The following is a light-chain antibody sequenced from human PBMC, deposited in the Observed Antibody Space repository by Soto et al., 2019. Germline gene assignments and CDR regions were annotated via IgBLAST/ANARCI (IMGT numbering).Light chain of an antibody. V-gene: IGLV2-14*01. J-gene: IGLJ2*01. Sequence: QSVLTQPASVSGSPGQSITISCTGTSSDIGGYNYVSWYQQHPGKAPKVMIYEVSNRPSGVSTRFSGSKSGNTASLTISGLHAEDEADYYCSSYTTSSTLVFGGGTKVTVL. CDR1: SSDIGGYNY. CDR2: EVS. CDR3: SSYTTSSTLV.